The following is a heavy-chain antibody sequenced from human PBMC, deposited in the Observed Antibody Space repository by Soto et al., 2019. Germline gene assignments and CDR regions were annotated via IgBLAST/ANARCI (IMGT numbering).Heavy chain of an antibody. CDR1: GFTFSNAW. D-gene: IGHD6-19*01. J-gene: IGHJ4*02. Sequence: GGSLRLSCAASGFTFSNAWMSWVRQAPGKGLEWVGRIKSKTDGGTTDYAAPVKGRFTISRDDSKNTLYLQMDSLKTEDTAVYYCTTDGSSIAVAVYWGQGTLVTVSS. CDR2: IKSKTDGGTT. CDR3: TTDGSSIAVAVY. V-gene: IGHV3-15*01.